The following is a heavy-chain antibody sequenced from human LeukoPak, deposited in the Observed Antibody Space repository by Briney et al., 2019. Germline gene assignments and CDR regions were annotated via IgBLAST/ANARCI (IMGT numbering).Heavy chain of an antibody. CDR1: GFTFTSSA. J-gene: IGHJ5*02. Sequence: ASVKVSCKASGFTFTSSAMHWVRQAPGQGLEWMGWINPNSGGTNYAQKFQGRVTMTRDTSISTAYMELSRLRSDDTAVYYCARGPAGVGCSSTSCPKGAWFDPWGQGTLVTVSS. D-gene: IGHD2-2*01. CDR2: INPNSGGT. V-gene: IGHV1-2*02. CDR3: ARGPAGVGCSSTSCPKGAWFDP.